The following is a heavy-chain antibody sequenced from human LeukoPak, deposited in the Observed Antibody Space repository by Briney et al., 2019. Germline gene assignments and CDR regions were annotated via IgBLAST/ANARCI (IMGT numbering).Heavy chain of an antibody. CDR1: GGSFSGYY. D-gene: IGHD3-10*01. CDR3: ARDEYGRLDP. V-gene: IGHV4-34*01. CDR2: INHSGST. Sequence: SETLSLTCAVYGGSFSGYYWSWIRQPPGKGLEWIGEINHSGSTNYNPSLKSRVTISVDTSKNQFSLKLSSVTAADTAVYYCARDEYGRLDPWGQGTLVTVSS. J-gene: IGHJ5*02.